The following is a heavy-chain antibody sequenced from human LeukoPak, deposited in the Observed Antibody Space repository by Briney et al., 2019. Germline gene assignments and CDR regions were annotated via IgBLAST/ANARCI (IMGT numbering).Heavy chain of an antibody. CDR2: IYHTGIT. CDR1: GDSIGSGAHY. J-gene: IGHJ1*01. V-gene: IGHV4-31*03. CDR3: AASSGVILGRF. D-gene: IGHD3-16*01. Sequence: SETLSLTCTVSGDSIGSGAHYYNWIRQHPGKGLEWIGYIYHTGITSYNPSLKSRVTMSVDTSLNQVSLKLSSLTAADTAVYYCAASSGVILGRFWGQGTLVSVSS.